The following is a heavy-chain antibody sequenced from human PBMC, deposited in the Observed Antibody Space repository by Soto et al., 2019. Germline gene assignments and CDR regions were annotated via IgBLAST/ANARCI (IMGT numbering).Heavy chain of an antibody. V-gene: IGHV4-34*01. CDR3: ARETYGDYVGYFDP. D-gene: IGHD4-17*01. J-gene: IGHJ5*02. Sequence: PSETLSLTCAAYGGSFSGYHWNWIRQPPGKGLEWIGEINHSGGTNYNPSLKSRVTISVDTSKNQFSLKVRSVTAADTAVYYCARETYGDYVGYFDPWGQGIQVTVSS. CDR2: INHSGGT. CDR1: GGSFSGYH.